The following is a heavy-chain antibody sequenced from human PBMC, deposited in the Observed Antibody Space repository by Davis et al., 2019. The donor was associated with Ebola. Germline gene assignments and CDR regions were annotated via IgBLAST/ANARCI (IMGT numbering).Heavy chain of an antibody. J-gene: IGHJ4*02. D-gene: IGHD6-6*01. CDR3: AKARPGSSSSLVAYSYYFDY. CDR2: ISYDGSNK. CDR1: GFTFSSYA. Sequence: GESLKISCAASGFTFSSYAMHWVRQAPGKGLEWVAVISYDGSNKYYADSVKGRFTISRDNSKNTLYLQMNSLRAEDTAVYYCAKARPGSSSSLVAYSYYFDYWGQGTLVTVSS. V-gene: IGHV3-30-3*01.